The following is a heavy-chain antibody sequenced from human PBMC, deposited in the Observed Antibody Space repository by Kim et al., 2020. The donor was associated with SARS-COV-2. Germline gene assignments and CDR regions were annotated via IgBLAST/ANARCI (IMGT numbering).Heavy chain of an antibody. CDR1: GFTFSNYA. CDR2: MGGSDADR. Sequence: GGSLRLSCAASGFTFSNYAMTWVRQAPGKGLEWVSTMGGSDADRYYTDAVRGRFTISRDNSQRTLYLQMNSLRGEDTARYYCAKDHVGGNGWSDDFDSWGQGTMVADSP. V-gene: IGHV3-23*01. CDR3: AKDHVGGNGWSDDFDS. J-gene: IGHJ3*02. D-gene: IGHD5-12*01.